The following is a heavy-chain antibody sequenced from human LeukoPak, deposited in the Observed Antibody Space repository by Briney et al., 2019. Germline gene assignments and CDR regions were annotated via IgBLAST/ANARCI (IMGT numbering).Heavy chain of an antibody. D-gene: IGHD5-24*01. J-gene: IGHJ4*02. Sequence: PSETLSLICTVSGGSISSYYWSWIRQPPGGGLEWLGYIYYSGSTNYNPSLKSRVTISVDTSKNQFSLNLSAVTAADTAVYYCARHGAGYNGRFDYWGQGTLVTVSS. CDR3: ARHGAGYNGRFDY. V-gene: IGHV4-59*08. CDR2: IYYSGST. CDR1: GGSISSYY.